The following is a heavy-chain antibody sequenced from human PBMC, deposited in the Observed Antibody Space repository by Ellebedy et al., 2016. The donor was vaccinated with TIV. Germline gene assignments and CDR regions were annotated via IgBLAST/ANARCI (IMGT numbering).Heavy chain of an antibody. CDR2: IHYSGST. J-gene: IGHJ5*02. D-gene: IGHD1-1*01. V-gene: IGHV4-31*03. CDR3: ARSPTTIKWFDP. Sequence: SETLSLXXSVSGGSISSGGHYWGWIRQHPGKGLEWIGNIHYSGSTHYNPSLKSRVTISLDTSKDQFSLKLSSVTAADTAVYYCARSPTTIKWFDPWGQGTLVTVSS. CDR1: GGSISSGGHY.